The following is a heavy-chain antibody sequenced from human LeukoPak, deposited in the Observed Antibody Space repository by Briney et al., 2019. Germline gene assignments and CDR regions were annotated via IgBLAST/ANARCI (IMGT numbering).Heavy chain of an antibody. D-gene: IGHD3-22*01. Sequence: GASVKVSCKASGYTFTGYCMHWVRQAPGQGLEWMGWINPKSGGTNYAQKFQGRVTMTRDTSISTAYMELTRLRSDDTAVYYCARDRDYYDSSGYYPLDYWGQGSLVTVSS. CDR1: GYTFTGYC. V-gene: IGHV1-2*02. CDR2: INPKSGGT. J-gene: IGHJ4*02. CDR3: ARDRDYYDSSGYYPLDY.